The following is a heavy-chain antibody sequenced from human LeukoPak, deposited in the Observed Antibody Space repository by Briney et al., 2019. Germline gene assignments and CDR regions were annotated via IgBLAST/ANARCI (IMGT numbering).Heavy chain of an antibody. J-gene: IGHJ6*02. CDR3: ARDYDSSGYFCGMDV. CDR2: INPNSGGT. D-gene: IGHD3-22*01. Sequence: ASVKVSCKASGYTFTGYYMHWVRQAPGQGLEWMGWINPNSGGTNYAQKFQGRVTMTRDTSISTAYMELSRLRSDDTAVYYCARDYDSSGYFCGMDVWGQGTTVTVSS. V-gene: IGHV1-2*02. CDR1: GYTFTGYY.